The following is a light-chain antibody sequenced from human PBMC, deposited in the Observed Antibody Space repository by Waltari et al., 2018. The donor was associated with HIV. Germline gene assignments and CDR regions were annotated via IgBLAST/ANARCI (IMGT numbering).Light chain of an antibody. Sequence: VLTHSPGTLSLSPGERATLSCRASRSVGSTYFGWYQQKSGQPPRLLVYGTSNRVAGIPDRFSGSGSGTDFTLTISRLEPEDSAVYYCQEFDDDSWSFGHGTKVEI. CDR1: RSVGSTY. CDR2: GTS. J-gene: IGKJ1*01. CDR3: QEFDDDSWS. V-gene: IGKV3-20*01.